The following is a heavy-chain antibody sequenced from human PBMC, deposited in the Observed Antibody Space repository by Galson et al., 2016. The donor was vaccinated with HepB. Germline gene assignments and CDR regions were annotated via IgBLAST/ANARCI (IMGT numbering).Heavy chain of an antibody. Sequence: SLRLSCAASGFTFSSYGMHWVRQAPGKGLEWVAVIWYDGSNKYYADSVKGRFTISRDNSKNTLYLQMNSLRAEGTAVYYCARDVLRYFDWLLYGGSNYYYYGMDVWGQGTTVTVSS. D-gene: IGHD3-9*01. CDR1: GFTFSSYG. CDR3: ARDVLRYFDWLLYGGSNYYYYGMDV. V-gene: IGHV3-33*01. J-gene: IGHJ6*02. CDR2: IWYDGSNK.